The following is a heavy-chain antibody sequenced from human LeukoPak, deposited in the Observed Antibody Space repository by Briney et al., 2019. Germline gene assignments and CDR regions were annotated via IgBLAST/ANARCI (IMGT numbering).Heavy chain of an antibody. Sequence: PSETLSLTCTVSGGSISSYYWSWIRQPPGKGLEWIGYIYYSGSTNYNPSLKSRVTISVDTSKNQFSLKLTSVTAADTAVYYCARDPIVYCGADCYSDWGQGTLVTVSS. CDR3: ARDPIVYCGADCYSD. CDR2: IYYSGST. V-gene: IGHV4-59*12. D-gene: IGHD2-21*02. J-gene: IGHJ4*02. CDR1: GGSISSYY.